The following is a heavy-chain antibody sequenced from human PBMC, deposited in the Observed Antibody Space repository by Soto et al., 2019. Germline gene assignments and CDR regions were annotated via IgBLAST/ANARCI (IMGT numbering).Heavy chain of an antibody. CDR2: ISFDGSNK. V-gene: IGHV3-30*18. CDR1: GFSFSSYG. Sequence: PGGSLRLSCAASGFSFSSYGLHWVRQAPGKGLEWVAFISFDGSNKYYADSVKGRFTISRDNSKNTLLVQMNSLRAEDTAVYFCAKPLSRWYSSDWYYFDYWGQGTLVTVSS. J-gene: IGHJ4*02. D-gene: IGHD6-19*01. CDR3: AKPLSRWYSSDWYYFDY.